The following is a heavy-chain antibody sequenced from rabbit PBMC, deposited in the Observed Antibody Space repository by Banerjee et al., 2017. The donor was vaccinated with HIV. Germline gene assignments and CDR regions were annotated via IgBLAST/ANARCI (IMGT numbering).Heavy chain of an antibody. V-gene: IGHV1S7*01. CDR2: IDPVFDTT. Sequence: QLEESAGDLVQPGGSLKLSCKASGFDFSSYYMNWVRQAPGKGLEWIGYIDPVFDTTYYASWVNGRFTISSHNAQNPLYLQLNSLTAADTATYFCARGSDSSGLRLWGPETLVTVS. CDR3: ARGSDSSGLRL. D-gene: IGHD4-1*01. J-gene: IGHJ4*01. CDR1: GFDFSSYY.